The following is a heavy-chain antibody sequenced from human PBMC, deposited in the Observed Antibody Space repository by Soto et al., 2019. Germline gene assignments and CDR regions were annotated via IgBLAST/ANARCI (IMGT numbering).Heavy chain of an antibody. CDR1: GFTFSDFW. CDR3: ARDGLITTTGVDFHY. CDR2: IKGDGSGT. J-gene: IGHJ4*02. Sequence: EVQLEESGGGLVQPGGSLRLSCAASGFTFSDFWMHWVRQAPGNGLVWVSRIKGDGSGTTYADSVKVRFTISRDNARKTLYLQMNSLRAEDTAVYYCARDGLITTTGVDFHYWGRGTLVTVSS. D-gene: IGHD1-1*01. V-gene: IGHV3-74*03.